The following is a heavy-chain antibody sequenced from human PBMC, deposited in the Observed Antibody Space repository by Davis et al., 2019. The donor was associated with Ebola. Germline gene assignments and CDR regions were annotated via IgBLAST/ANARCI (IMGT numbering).Heavy chain of an antibody. CDR1: GFTFSTYT. J-gene: IGHJ4*02. CDR3: AREDGVVGDTSFFDN. CDR2: INGRSNYI. D-gene: IGHD1-26*01. Sequence: PGGSLRLSCAASGFTFSTYTMNWVRQAPGKGLEWVSSINGRSNYIYYADSVKGRFTISRDNAKNSLYLQMNSLRAEDTAVYYCAREDGVVGDTSFFDNWGQGTLVTVSS. V-gene: IGHV3-21*01.